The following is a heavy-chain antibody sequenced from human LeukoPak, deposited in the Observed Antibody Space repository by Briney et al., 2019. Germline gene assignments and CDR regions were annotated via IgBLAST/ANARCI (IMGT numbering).Heavy chain of an antibody. D-gene: IGHD6-13*01. CDR2: TYYRSKWYN. CDR1: GDSVSSNSAA. J-gene: IGHJ4*02. V-gene: IGHV6-1*01. Sequence: SQTLSLTCAISGDSVSSNSAAWNWIRQSPSRGLEWLGRTYYRSKWYNDYAVSVKSRITISPDTSKNQFSLQRHSVTPEDTAGYFCTRSSSWSFYWGQGTLVTVSS. CDR3: TRSSSWSFY.